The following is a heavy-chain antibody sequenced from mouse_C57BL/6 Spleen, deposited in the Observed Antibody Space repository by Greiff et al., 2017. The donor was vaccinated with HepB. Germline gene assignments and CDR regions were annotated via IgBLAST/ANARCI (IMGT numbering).Heavy chain of an antibody. Sequence: VQLKESGPELVKPGASVKISCKASGYSFTDYNMNWVKQSNGKSLEWIGVINPNYGTTSYNQKFKGKATLTVDQSSSTAYMQLNSLTSEDSAVYYCARSGVYDYYGDYFDYWGQGTTLTVSS. V-gene: IGHV1-39*01. CDR2: INPNYGTT. D-gene: IGHD1-1*02. CDR1: GYSFTDYN. J-gene: IGHJ2*01. CDR3: ARSGVYDYYGDYFDY.